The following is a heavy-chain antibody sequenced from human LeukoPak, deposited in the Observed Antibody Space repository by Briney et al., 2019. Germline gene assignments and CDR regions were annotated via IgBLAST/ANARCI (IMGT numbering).Heavy chain of an antibody. V-gene: IGHV4-34*09. CDR2: IYYSGST. D-gene: IGHD7-27*01. Sequence: SETLSLTCAVYGGSFSGYYWSWIRQPPGKGLEWIGYIYYSGSTYYNPSLKSRVTISVDTSKNQFSLKLSSVTAADTAVYYCARDAARDGERWFDPWGQGTLVTVSS. CDR3: ARDAARDGERWFDP. CDR1: GGSFSGYY. J-gene: IGHJ5*02.